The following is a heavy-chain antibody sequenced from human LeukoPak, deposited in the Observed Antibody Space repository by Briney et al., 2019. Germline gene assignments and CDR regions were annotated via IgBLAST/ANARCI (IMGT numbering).Heavy chain of an antibody. CDR2: IYNSVTT. V-gene: IGHV4-59*01. J-gene: IGHJ3*02. CDR3: AREDYDAAGAFDI. CDR1: GDSFNSYY. D-gene: IGHD4/OR15-4a*01. Sequence: PSETLSLTCTVSGDSFNSYYWTWIRQPPGKRLEWIGYIYNSVTTSYSPSLKSRVTISVDASKNQFSLKLTSVTAADTAIYYCAREDYDAAGAFDIWGQGTMVTVSS.